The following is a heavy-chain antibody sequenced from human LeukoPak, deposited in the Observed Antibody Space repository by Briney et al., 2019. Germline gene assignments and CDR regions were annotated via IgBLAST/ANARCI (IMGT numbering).Heavy chain of an antibody. CDR3: ARDPGYRDFDY. CDR1: GFTFSSYG. D-gene: IGHD3-9*01. CDR2: IWYDGSNK. V-gene: IGHV3-33*01. Sequence: PGGSLRLSCAASGFTFSSYGMHWVRQAPGKGLEWVAVIWYDGSNKYYADSVKGRFTISRDNAKNSLYLQMNSLRAEDTAVYYCARDPGYRDFDYWGQGTLVTVSS. J-gene: IGHJ4*02.